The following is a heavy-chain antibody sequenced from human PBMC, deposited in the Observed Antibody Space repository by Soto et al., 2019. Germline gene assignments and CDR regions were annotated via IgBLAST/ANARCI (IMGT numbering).Heavy chain of an antibody. J-gene: IGHJ4*02. CDR1: GFTFSSYA. Sequence: EVQLLESGGGLVQPGGSLRLSCAASGFTFSSYAMSWVRQAPGKGLEWVSAISGSGGSTYYADSVKGRFTISRDNSKNTLYVQMNSLRAEDTAIYYCAKDLRVGQFGFDYWGQGTLVTVSS. V-gene: IGHV3-23*01. CDR3: AKDLRVGQFGFDY. CDR2: ISGSGGST. D-gene: IGHD3-10*01.